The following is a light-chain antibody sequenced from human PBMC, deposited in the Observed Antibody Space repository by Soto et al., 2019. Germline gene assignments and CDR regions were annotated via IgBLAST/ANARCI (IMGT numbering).Light chain of an antibody. CDR1: SSNIGAGYD. CDR2: GNS. V-gene: IGLV1-40*01. CDR3: QSYDSSLGALYV. J-gene: IGLJ1*01. Sequence: QSVLTQPPSVSGAPGQSVTISCTGSSSNIGAGYDVHWYQQLPGTAPKLLIYGNSNRPSGVPDRFSGSKSGTSASLAITGLQAEDEADYYCQSYDSSLGALYVFGTGTKVTVL.